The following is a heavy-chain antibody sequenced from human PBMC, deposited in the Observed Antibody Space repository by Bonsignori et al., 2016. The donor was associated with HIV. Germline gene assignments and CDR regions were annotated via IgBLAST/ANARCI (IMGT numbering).Heavy chain of an antibody. V-gene: IGHV1-18*01. J-gene: IGHJ6*03. Sequence: WVRQAPGQGLEWMGWISAYNGNTNYAQKLQGRVTMTTDTSTSTAYMELRSLRSDDTAVYYCARDESYVFWSGYSPYYYYYYMDVWGKGTTVTVSS. CDR3: ARDESYVFWSGYSPYYYYYYMDV. CDR2: ISAYNGNT. D-gene: IGHD3-3*01.